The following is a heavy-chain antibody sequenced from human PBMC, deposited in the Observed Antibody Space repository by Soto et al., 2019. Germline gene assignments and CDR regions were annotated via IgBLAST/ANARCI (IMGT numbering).Heavy chain of an antibody. D-gene: IGHD3-22*01. J-gene: IGHJ4*02. V-gene: IGHV2-26*01. CDR1: GFSLSNARMG. Sequence: SGPTLVNPTETLTLTCTVSGFSLSNARMGVSWIRQPPGKALEWLAHIFSNDEKSYSTSLKSRLTISKDTSKSQVVLTMTNMDPVDTATYYCARTLKTSTYDSSGYPYFRDYWGQGTLVTVSS. CDR2: IFSNDEK. CDR3: ARTLKTSTYDSSGYPYFRDY.